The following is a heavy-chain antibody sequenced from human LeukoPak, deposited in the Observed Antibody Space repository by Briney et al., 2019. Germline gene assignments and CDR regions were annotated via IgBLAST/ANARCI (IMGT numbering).Heavy chain of an antibody. V-gene: IGHV1-46*01. Sequence: GASVKVSCKASGYTFTSYGISWVRQAPGQGLEWMGIINPSGGSTSYAQKFQGRVTMTRDTSISTAYMELSRLRSDDTAVYYCAKSNGYGLIDIWGQGTMVTVSS. J-gene: IGHJ3*02. CDR2: INPSGGST. D-gene: IGHD3-10*01. CDR1: GYTFTSYG. CDR3: AKSNGYGLIDI.